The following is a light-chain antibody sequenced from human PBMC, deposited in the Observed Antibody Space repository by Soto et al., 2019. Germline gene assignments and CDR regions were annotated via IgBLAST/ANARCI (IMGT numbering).Light chain of an antibody. V-gene: IGKV3-20*01. CDR3: QQYDNSPPWT. J-gene: IGKJ1*01. CDR1: QSVSSN. CDR2: GTS. Sequence: EKVMTQSPATLSVSPGERATLSCRASQSVSSNLAWYQHKPGQAPRLLIYGTSSRATGIPDRFSGSGSGTDFTLTISRLEPEDFAVYYCQQYDNSPPWTFGQGTKVDIK.